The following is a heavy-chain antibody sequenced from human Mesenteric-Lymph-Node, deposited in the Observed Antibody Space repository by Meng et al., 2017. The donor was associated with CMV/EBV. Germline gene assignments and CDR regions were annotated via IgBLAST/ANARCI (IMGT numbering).Heavy chain of an antibody. CDR2: SNPNGGGT. D-gene: IGHD6-19*01. V-gene: IGHV1-2*02. CDR3: TRGGWYYWHFDL. Sequence: GESLKISCAASGFAFSSYAMHWVRQAPGQGLEWMGWSNPNGGGTNYAQKFQGRVTLTRDTSISTAYMELNRLTSDDTAVYYCTRGGWYYWHFDLWGRGTLVTVSS. J-gene: IGHJ2*01. CDR1: GFAFSSYA.